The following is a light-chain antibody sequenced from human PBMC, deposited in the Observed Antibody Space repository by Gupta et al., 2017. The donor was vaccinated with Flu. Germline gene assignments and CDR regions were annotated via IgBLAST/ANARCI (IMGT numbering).Light chain of an antibody. Sequence: QTVVTQEPSFSVSPGGPVTLTCGLSSGSVSTSYYPSWDQQTPGQAPRTLIYSTNTRSSGVPDRFSGSSRGNKAALTITGAQADDESDYYCGLYMGSGISVFGGGTKLTVL. V-gene: IGLV8-61*01. CDR3: GLYMGSGISV. J-gene: IGLJ3*02. CDR2: STN. CDR1: SGSVSTSYY.